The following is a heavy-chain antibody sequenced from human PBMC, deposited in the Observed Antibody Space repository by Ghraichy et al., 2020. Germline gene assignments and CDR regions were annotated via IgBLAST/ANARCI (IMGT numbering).Heavy chain of an antibody. CDR3: STLGFCDVGSCADSWNH. D-gene: IGHD3-10*01. Sequence: ESLNISCVVSGFTFTTAWMSWVRQAPGKGLEWVGRIRSKTDGGTIEYAAPVIGRFTISRDDSRDTLYLQMNSLKTEDTAVYYCSTLGFCDVGSCADSWNHWGQGTLVTVSS. CDR1: GFTFTTAW. V-gene: IGHV3-15*01. J-gene: IGHJ5*02. CDR2: IRSKTDGGTI.